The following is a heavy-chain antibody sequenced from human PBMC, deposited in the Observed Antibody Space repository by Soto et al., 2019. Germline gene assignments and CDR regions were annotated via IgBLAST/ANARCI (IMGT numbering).Heavy chain of an antibody. V-gene: IGHV4-31*03. J-gene: IGHJ4*02. CDR2: IYYSGST. CDR1: GGSIRSGGYY. Sequence: QVQLQESGPGLVKPSQTLSLTCTVSGGSIRSGGYYWSWIRQHPGKGLEWIGYIYYSGSTYYNPSLKIRVTISVDTSKNQFSLKLNSVTAADTAVYYCARSSTSANYFDYWGQGTLVTVSS. D-gene: IGHD2-2*01. CDR3: ARSSTSANYFDY.